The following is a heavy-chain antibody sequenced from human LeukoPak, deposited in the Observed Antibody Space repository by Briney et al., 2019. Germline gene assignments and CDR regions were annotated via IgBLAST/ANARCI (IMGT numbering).Heavy chain of an antibody. J-gene: IGHJ5*02. CDR2: IHYSGSS. CDR3: AREGDYENWLDP. D-gene: IGHD4-17*01. Sequence: PSETLSLTCTVSGGSIRGYYWTWIRQPPGKGLEWLGYIHYSGSSNYNPSLKSRVTISVDTSKNQFFLRLNSVTAADTAVYYRAREGDYENWLDPWGQGTLVTVSS. V-gene: IGHV4-59*01. CDR1: GGSIRGYY.